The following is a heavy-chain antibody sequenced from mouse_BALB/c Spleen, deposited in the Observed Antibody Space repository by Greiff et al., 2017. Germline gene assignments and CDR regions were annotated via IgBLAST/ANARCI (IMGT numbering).Heavy chain of an antibody. CDR2: IRLKSNNYAT. CDR3: TTGLYRYDSWFAY. CDR1: GFTFSNYW. J-gene: IGHJ3*01. D-gene: IGHD2-14*01. Sequence: EVQVVESGGGLVQPGGSMKLSCVASGFTFSNYWMNWVRQSPEKGLEWVAEIRLKSNNYATHYAESVKGRFTISRDDSKSSVYLQMNNLRAEDTGIYYCTTGLYRYDSWFAYWGQGTLVTVSA. V-gene: IGHV6-6*02.